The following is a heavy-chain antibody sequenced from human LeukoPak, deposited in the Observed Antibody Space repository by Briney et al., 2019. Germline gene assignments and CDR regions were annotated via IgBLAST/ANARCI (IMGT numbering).Heavy chain of an antibody. D-gene: IGHD4-17*01. J-gene: IGHJ3*02. CDR1: GFTFSSYA. CDR3: AKHREGPVTCRAFDI. CDR2: IIGSRVST. V-gene: IGHV3-23*01. Sequence: GGSLRLSCAASGFTFSSYAMSWVRQAPGKGLEWLSAIIGSRVSTYYADSVKGPFTISRENYMNTLYVQMNSMRAEDTAVYYCAKHREGPVTCRAFDIWGQGTMVTVSS.